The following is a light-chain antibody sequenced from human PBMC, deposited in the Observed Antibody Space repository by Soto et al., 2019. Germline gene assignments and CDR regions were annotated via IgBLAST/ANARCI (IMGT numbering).Light chain of an antibody. CDR2: EDN. J-gene: IGLJ2*01. CDR3: QSYDSSTVV. CDR1: SGSIASNY. Sequence: NFMLTQPHSVSESPGKTVTISCTRSSGSIASNYVQWYQQRPGSAPTTVIYEDNQRPSGVPDRLSGSIDSSSNSASLTISGLKTEDEADYYCQSYDSSTVVFGGGTQLTVL. V-gene: IGLV6-57*04.